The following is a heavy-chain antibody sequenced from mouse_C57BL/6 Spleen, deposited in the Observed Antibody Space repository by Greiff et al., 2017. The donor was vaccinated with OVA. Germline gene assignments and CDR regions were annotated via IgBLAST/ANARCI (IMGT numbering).Heavy chain of an antibody. J-gene: IGHJ3*01. CDR1: GYTFTGYW. CDR2: ILPGSGST. D-gene: IGHD2-5*01. CDR3: ARRGYSNYVGVFAY. V-gene: IGHV1-9*01. Sequence: VHLVESGAELMKPGASVKLSCKATGYTFTGYWIEWVKQRPGHGLEWIGEILPGSGSTNYNEKFKGKATFTADTSSNTAYMQLSSLTTEDSAIYYCARRGYSNYVGVFAYWGQGTLVTVSA.